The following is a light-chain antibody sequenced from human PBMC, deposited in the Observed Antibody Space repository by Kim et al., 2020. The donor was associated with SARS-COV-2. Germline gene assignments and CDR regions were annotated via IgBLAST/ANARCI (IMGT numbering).Light chain of an antibody. CDR3: QQYGTSPPYT. J-gene: IGKJ2*01. V-gene: IGKV3-20*01. Sequence: SPGERAPLSCRASQSVTGSFLAWYQQKPGQAPRLLIHGASSRATGIPDRFSGSGSGTDFTLTISRLEPEDFAVYYCQQYGTSPPYTFGQGTKLEI. CDR2: GAS. CDR1: QSVTGSF.